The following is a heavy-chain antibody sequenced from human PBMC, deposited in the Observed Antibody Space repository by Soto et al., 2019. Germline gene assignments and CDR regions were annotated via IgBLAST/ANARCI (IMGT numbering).Heavy chain of an antibody. D-gene: IGHD3-3*01. J-gene: IGHJ6*03. CDR2: IYPGDSDT. Sequence: GESLKISCKGSGYSFTSYWIGWVGQMPGKGLAWMGIIYPGDSDTRYSPSFQGQVTISADKSISTAYLQWSSLKASDTAMYYCARLLYDFWSGYYEDYYYYMDVWGKGTTVTVSS. CDR1: GYSFTSYW. CDR3: ARLLYDFWSGYYEDYYYYMDV. V-gene: IGHV5-51*01.